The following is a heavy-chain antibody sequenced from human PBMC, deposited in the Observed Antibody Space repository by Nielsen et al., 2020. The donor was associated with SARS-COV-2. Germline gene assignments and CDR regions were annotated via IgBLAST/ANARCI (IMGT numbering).Heavy chain of an antibody. D-gene: IGHD3-9*01. CDR1: GFTLSRNY. Sequence: GGSLRLSCAGSGFTLSRNYMSWVRQAPGKGLEWVSGIYRDGSTFYADSAKGRFTISRDNSKNTLYLQMSSLRAEDTAVYYCARDAPYYDSLTGYSVDYGFDVWGHGATVTVSS. CDR3: ARDAPYYDSLTGYSVDYGFDV. V-gene: IGHV3-66*01. J-gene: IGHJ6*02. CDR2: IYRDGST.